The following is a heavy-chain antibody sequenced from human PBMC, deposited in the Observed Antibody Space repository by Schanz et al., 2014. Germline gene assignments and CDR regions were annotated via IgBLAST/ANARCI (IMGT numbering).Heavy chain of an antibody. CDR3: ARGRQKLGSFDS. CDR2: IGHSGNT. J-gene: IGHJ4*02. Sequence: QVQLQQWGAGLLKPSETLSLTCAVYGGSLSGYFWSWIRQPPGKGLEWIGDIGHSGNTKDNPSLKSRVTMSVKTSKTQFPLNLSSVTAADTAVYYCARGRQKLGSFDSWGPGTLVSVSS. V-gene: IGHV4-34*01. D-gene: IGHD6-13*01. CDR1: GGSLSGYF.